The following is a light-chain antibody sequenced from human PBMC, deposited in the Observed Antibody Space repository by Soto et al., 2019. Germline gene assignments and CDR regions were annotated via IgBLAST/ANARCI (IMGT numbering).Light chain of an antibody. CDR2: EVS. CDR1: NSDVGGYNY. V-gene: IGLV2-14*01. CDR3: TSFTSSTTYV. J-gene: IGLJ1*01. Sequence: QSVLTQPASLSGSPGQSITISCTGTNSDVGGYNYVCWYQHHPGKAPKLIISEVSNRPSGVSDRFSGSKSGNTASLTISGLQPEDEADYYCTSFTSSTTYVFGTGTKVTVL.